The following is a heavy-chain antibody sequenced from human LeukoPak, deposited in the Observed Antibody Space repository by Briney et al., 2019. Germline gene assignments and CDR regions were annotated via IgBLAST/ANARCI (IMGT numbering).Heavy chain of an antibody. CDR3: AIPLVPAAMGGAEYFQN. D-gene: IGHD2-2*01. V-gene: IGHV1-2*02. CDR1: GYTFTGYY. CDR2: INPNSGGT. J-gene: IGHJ1*01. Sequence: ASVKVSCKASGYTFTGYYMHWVRQAPGQGLEWMGWINPNSGGTNYAQKFQGRVTMTRDTSISTAYMELSRLRSDDTAVYYCAIPLVPAAMGGAEYFQNWGQGTLVTVSS.